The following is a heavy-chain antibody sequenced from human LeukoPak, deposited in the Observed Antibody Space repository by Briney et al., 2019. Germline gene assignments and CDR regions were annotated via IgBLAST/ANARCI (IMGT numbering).Heavy chain of an antibody. J-gene: IGHJ4*02. Sequence: SETLSLTCAVYDGSFSGYCWSWIRQPPGKGLEWIGEINHSGSTNYNPSLKSRVTISVDTSKNQFSLKLSSVTAADTAVYYCARGVAAVHWGQGTLVTVSS. D-gene: IGHD6-13*01. CDR1: DGSFSGYC. V-gene: IGHV4-34*01. CDR2: INHSGST. CDR3: ARGVAAVH.